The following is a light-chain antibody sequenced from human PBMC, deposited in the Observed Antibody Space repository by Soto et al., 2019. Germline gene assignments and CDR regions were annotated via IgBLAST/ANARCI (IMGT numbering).Light chain of an antibody. Sequence: AIRMTQSPSSFSASTGDRVTITCRASQGISSYLAWYQQKPGKAPKLLNYAASTLQSGVPPRFSGRGSGTDFTLTICCLQSEDFATYYCQQYYSYPQTFGQGPKLEI. CDR3: QQYYSYPQT. V-gene: IGKV1-8*01. J-gene: IGKJ2*01. CDR2: AAS. CDR1: QGISSY.